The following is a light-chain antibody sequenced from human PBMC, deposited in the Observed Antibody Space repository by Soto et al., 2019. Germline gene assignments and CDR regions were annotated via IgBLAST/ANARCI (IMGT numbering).Light chain of an antibody. CDR3: QQYGSSQYT. CDR2: GAS. CDR1: HGVNSSH. J-gene: IGKJ2*01. Sequence: EIVLTQSPATLSLSPGARATLFCSASHGVNSSHVAWYQQKPVQAPRRLIYGASSRATGIPDRFSGSGSGTDFTLTISRLEPEDFAVYYCQQYGSSQYTFGQGTKLEIK. V-gene: IGKV3-20*01.